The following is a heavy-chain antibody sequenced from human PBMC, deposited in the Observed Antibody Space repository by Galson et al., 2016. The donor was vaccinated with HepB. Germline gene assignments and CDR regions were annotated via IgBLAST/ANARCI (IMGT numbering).Heavy chain of an antibody. CDR1: GASISTYY. D-gene: IGHD4/OR15-4a*01. CDR3: AKINGIPGIGYGDYFDD. CDR2: IYYSGST. V-gene: IGHV4-59*01. Sequence: SETLSLTCTVSGASISTYYWSWIRQPPGKGLEWIGYIYYSGSTNYNPSLRSRVTISVDTSKNQFSLKLSSVTAADTAVYYCAKINGIPGIGYGDYFDDWGQGTRVTGSS. J-gene: IGHJ4*02.